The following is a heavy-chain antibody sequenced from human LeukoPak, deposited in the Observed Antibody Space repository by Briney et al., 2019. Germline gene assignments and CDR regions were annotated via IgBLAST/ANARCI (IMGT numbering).Heavy chain of an antibody. CDR1: GDSISSGNY. Sequence: SETLSLTCTVSGDSISSGNYWGWIRQPPGKGLEWIGYIYHSGSTYYNPSLKSRVTISVDRSKNQFSLKLSSVTAADTAVYYCARSDYSNPDYWGQGTLVTVSS. CDR3: ARSDYSNPDY. J-gene: IGHJ4*02. V-gene: IGHV4-38-2*02. CDR2: IYHSGST. D-gene: IGHD4-11*01.